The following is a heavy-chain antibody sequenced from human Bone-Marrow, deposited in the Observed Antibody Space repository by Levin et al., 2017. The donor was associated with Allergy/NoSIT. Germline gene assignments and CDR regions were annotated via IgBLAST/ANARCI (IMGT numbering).Heavy chain of an antibody. J-gene: IGHJ5*02. CDR3: QRSAGAAAS. CDR2: IKSKTDGGTT. D-gene: IGHD6-13*01. Sequence: GESLKISCAASGFTFSDAWMNWVRQAPGKGLEWVGRIKSKTDGGTTDYAAPVKGRFTISRDDSRNTLYLQMNSLKTEDTAVYHCQRSAGAAASWGQGSLVTVSS. CDR1: GFTFSDAW. V-gene: IGHV3-15*07.